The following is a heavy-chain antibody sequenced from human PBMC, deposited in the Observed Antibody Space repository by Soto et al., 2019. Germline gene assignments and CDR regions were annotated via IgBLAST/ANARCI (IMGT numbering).Heavy chain of an antibody. J-gene: IGHJ3*02. CDR3: AADWYYYDSSGSPGAFDI. CDR1: GFTYTSSA. V-gene: IGHV1-58*02. Sequence: SVKLSCKASGFTYTSSAMQWVRQARRQRLEWIGWIVVGSGNTNYAQKFQERVTITRDMSTSTAYMELSSLRSEDTAVYYCAADWYYYDSSGSPGAFDIWGQGTMVTVS. CDR2: IVVGSGNT. D-gene: IGHD3-22*01.